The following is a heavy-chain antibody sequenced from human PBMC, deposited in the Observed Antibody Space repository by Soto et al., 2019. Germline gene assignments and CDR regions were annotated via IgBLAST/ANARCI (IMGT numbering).Heavy chain of an antibody. D-gene: IGHD6-13*01. CDR1: GFTFDDYA. Sequence: GGSLRLSCAASGFTFDDYAMHWVRQAPGKGLEWVSGISWNSGSIGYADSVKGRFTISRDNAKNSLYLQMNSLRAEDTALYYCAKVGGGLAAAGYYYYMDVWGKGTTVTVSS. CDR3: AKVGGGLAAAGYYYYMDV. V-gene: IGHV3-9*01. CDR2: ISWNSGSI. J-gene: IGHJ6*03.